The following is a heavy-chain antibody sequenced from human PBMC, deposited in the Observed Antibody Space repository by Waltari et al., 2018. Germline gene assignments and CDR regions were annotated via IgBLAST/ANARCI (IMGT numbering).Heavy chain of an antibody. Sequence: QVQLQESGPGLVKPSETLSLTCTVSGGSISSHYWSWIRQPPGKGLEWIGYIYYSGSTSYNPSLKSRVTISVDTSKNQFSLKLSSVTAADTAVYYCARSIAAAGTFRGFDPWGQGTLVTVSS. CDR2: IYYSGST. J-gene: IGHJ5*02. CDR3: ARSIAAAGTFRGFDP. D-gene: IGHD6-13*01. CDR1: GGSISSHY. V-gene: IGHV4-59*11.